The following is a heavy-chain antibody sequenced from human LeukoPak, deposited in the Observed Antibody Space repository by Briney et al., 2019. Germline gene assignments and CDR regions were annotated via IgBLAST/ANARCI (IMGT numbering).Heavy chain of an antibody. CDR3: ATSLAVAGTRGWFDH. D-gene: IGHD6-19*01. CDR1: GDSMSRFS. J-gene: IGHJ5*02. Sequence: SETLSLTCTFSGDSMSRFSWHWIRQPPGKGLEWIGHIYTSGTTNSNRSLKRRVTMSIDTSKNHVSLKLNSVTAADTAVYYCATSLAVAGTRGWFDHWGQGTLIAVSS. CDR2: IYTSGTT. V-gene: IGHV4-4*08.